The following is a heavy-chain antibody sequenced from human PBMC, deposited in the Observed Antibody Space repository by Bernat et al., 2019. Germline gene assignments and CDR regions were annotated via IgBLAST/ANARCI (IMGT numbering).Heavy chain of an antibody. CDR3: VRRQLWFSD. J-gene: IGHJ4*02. D-gene: IGHD3-10*01. Sequence: EVQLVESGGGLVQPGGSLRLSCAASGFTFSSYSMNWVRQAPGKGLEWVAFISGSDATINYADSVKGRFTISRDNGRNSLYLQVNSLRAEDTAVYYCVRRQLWFSDWGQGTLVTVSS. CDR1: GFTFSSYS. CDR2: ISGSDATI. V-gene: IGHV3-48*01.